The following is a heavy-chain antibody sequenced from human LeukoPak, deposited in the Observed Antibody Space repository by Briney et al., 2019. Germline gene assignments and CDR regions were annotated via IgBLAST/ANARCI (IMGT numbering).Heavy chain of an antibody. CDR2: INPSGGST. D-gene: IGHD1-26*01. J-gene: IGHJ4*02. V-gene: IGHV1-46*01. CDR3: ARSPHEWELPFDY. CDR1: GYTFTSYG. Sequence: GASVKVSCKASGYTFTSYGISWVRQAPGQGLEWMGIINPSGGSTNYAQKFQDRVTMTRDTSTSTVYMELSSLRSEDTAVYYCARSPHEWELPFDYWGQGTLVTVSS.